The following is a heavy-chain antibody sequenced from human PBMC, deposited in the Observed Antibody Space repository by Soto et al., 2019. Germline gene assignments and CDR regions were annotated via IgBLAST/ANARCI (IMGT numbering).Heavy chain of an antibody. Sequence: QVQLVESGGGVVQPGRSLRLSCAASGFTFSSYGMHWVRQAPGKGLEWVAVISYDGSKKYYADSVKGRFTISIDNSKNTLYLQMNSLRAEDTAVYYCAKGVDYDGSGSYDFDPWGQGTLVTVSS. CDR3: AKGVDYDGSGSYDFDP. J-gene: IGHJ5*02. V-gene: IGHV3-30*18. CDR1: GFTFSSYG. D-gene: IGHD3-10*01. CDR2: ISYDGSKK.